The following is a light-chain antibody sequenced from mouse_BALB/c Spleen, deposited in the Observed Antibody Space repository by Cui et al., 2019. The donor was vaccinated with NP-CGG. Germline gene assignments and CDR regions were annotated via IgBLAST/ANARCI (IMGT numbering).Light chain of an antibody. V-gene: IGLV1*01. CDR2: GTN. Sequence: QAVVTQESAPTTSPGETVPFTCRSSTGAVTTSNYANWVQEKPDYLFTGLIGGTNNRVPGVPARFSGSLIGDKAALTITGAQTEDEAIYFCALWYSNHWVFGGGTKLTVL. J-gene: IGLJ1*01. CDR1: TGAVTTSNY. CDR3: ALWYSNHWV.